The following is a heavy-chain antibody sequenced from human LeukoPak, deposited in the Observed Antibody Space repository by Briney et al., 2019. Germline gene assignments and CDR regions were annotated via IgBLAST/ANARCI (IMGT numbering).Heavy chain of an antibody. CDR1: GFTFSNYA. Sequence: PGGSLRLSCAASGFTFSNYAIHWVRQAPGKGLEWVAVISYDGSNKYYADSVKGRFTISRDNSKNTLYLQMNSLRAEDTAVYYCAKDRHFDYEDAFDIWGQGTMVTVSS. V-gene: IGHV3-30-3*01. D-gene: IGHD4-17*01. CDR3: AKDRHFDYEDAFDI. J-gene: IGHJ3*02. CDR2: ISYDGSNK.